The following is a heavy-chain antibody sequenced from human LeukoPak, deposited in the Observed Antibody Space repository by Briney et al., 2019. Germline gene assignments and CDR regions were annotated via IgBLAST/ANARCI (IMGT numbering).Heavy chain of an antibody. CDR2: ISSSSSYI. D-gene: IGHD3-22*01. V-gene: IGHV3-21*01. CDR3: ARERDSSGYYFDY. CDR1: EFTFSSNS. J-gene: IGHJ4*02. Sequence: PGGSLRPSFEPSEFTFSSNSMNWFRKAPGKGRDWVSSISSSSSYIYYADSVKGRFTISRDNAKNSLYLQMNSLRAEDTAVYYCARERDSSGYYFDYWGQGTLVTVSS.